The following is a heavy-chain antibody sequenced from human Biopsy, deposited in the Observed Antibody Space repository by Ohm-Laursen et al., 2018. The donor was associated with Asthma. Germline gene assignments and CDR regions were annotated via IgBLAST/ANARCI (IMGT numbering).Heavy chain of an antibody. D-gene: IGHD3-10*01. V-gene: IGHV1-18*01. CDR2: ISVYNGNT. Sequence: GSSVKVSCKTSGYTFNSAGITWVRQAPGQGLEWMGWISVYNGNTKVAQKLHDRATMITDTSTSTAYMELGSLRSDDTAVYFCARAVDYSHYYGIDVWGQGTTRTVS. CDR3: ARAVDYSHYYGIDV. J-gene: IGHJ6*02. CDR1: GYTFNSAG.